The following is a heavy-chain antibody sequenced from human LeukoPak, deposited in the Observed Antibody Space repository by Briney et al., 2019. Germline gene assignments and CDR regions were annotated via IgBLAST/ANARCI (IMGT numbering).Heavy chain of an antibody. CDR2: INPSGGNT. CDR1: GYTFTSYY. CDR3: AREWDGSGLNY. D-gene: IGHD3-10*01. Sequence: ASVKVSCKASGYTFTSYYMHWVRQAPGQGLEWMGIINPSGGNTGYAQKFQGRVTMTRNTSISTAYMELSSLRSEDTAVYYCAREWDGSGLNYWGQGTLVTVSS. V-gene: IGHV1-46*01. J-gene: IGHJ4*02.